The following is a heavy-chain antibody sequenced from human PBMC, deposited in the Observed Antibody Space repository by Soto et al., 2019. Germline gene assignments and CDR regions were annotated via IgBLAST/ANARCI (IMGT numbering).Heavy chain of an antibody. D-gene: IGHD5-12*01. CDR1: GGTFNNYP. CDR2: SIPIFGTA. J-gene: IGHJ6*02. Sequence: SVKVSCKASGGTFNNYPITWMRQAPGEGLEWMGGSIPIFGTANYAQKFQGRVTISVDESTSTAYMELSSLRSEDTAVYYCARGRGYSGDDHYYYFDMDVWGQGTTVTVSS. V-gene: IGHV1-69*13. CDR3: ARGRGYSGDDHYYYFDMDV.